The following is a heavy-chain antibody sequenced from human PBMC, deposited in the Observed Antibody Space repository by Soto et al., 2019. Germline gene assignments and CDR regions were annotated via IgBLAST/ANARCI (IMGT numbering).Heavy chain of an antibody. Sequence: AGGSLRLSCSASGFTFSSYAMHWVRQAPGKGLEYVSAISSNGGSTYYADSVKGRFTISRDNSKNTLYLQMSSLRAEDTAVYYCVKATVSIAVAGPYYYYGMDVWGQGTTVTVSS. CDR1: GFTFSSYA. J-gene: IGHJ6*02. CDR2: ISSNGGST. D-gene: IGHD6-19*01. CDR3: VKATVSIAVAGPYYYYGMDV. V-gene: IGHV3-64D*06.